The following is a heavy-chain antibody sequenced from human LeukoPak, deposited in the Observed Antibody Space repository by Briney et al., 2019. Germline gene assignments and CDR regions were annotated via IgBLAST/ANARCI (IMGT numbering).Heavy chain of an antibody. J-gene: IGHJ3*02. CDR1: GGSISSSSYY. Sequence: PSETLSLTCTVSGGSISSSSYYWGWIRQPPGKGLEWIGSIYYSGSTYYNPSLKSRVTISVDTSKNQFSLKLSSVTAADTAVYYCARDPNLPNSSGYYGAFDIWGQGTMVTVSS. V-gene: IGHV4-39*07. CDR2: IYYSGST. CDR3: ARDPNLPNSSGYYGAFDI. D-gene: IGHD3-22*01.